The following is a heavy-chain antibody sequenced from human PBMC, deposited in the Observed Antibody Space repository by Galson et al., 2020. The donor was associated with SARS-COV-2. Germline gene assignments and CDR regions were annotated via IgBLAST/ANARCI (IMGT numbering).Heavy chain of an antibody. D-gene: IGHD5-18*01. V-gene: IGHV4-34*01. CDR3: ARVRVDTGIPREFDI. CDR2: INHSGNT. CDR1: GGSFGGDF. J-gene: IGHJ3*02. Sequence: SETLSLTCAVHGGSFGGDFWTWIRQPPGKGLEWIGQINHSGNTYFNPSLKSRFTISIDTSMKQFSLKVISVTAADTAVYYCARVRVDTGIPREFDIWGQGTMVTVSS.